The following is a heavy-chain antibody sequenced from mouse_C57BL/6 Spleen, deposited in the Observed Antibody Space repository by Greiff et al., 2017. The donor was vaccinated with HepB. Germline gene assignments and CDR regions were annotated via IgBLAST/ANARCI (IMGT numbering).Heavy chain of an antibody. CDR1: GYSFTNYL. CDR3: AREDGSSHPAFAY. J-gene: IGHJ3*01. Sequence: VQLQQSGAELVRPGTSVKLSCKASGYSFTNYLIEWVKQRPGQGLEWIGVINPGSGGTNYNEKFKGKATLTADKSSSTAYMQLSSLTSEDSAVYFCAREDGSSHPAFAYWGQGTLVTVSA. CDR2: INPGSGGT. D-gene: IGHD1-1*01. V-gene: IGHV1-54*01.